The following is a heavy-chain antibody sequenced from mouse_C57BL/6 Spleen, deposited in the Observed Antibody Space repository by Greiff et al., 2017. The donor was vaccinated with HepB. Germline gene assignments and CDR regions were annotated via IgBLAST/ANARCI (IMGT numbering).Heavy chain of an antibody. CDR3: ARDRRYWYFDV. Sequence: DVQLVESGGGLVKPGGSLKLSCAASGFTFSSYAMSWVRQTPEKRLEWVATISDGGSYTYYPDNVKGRFTISRDNAKNNLYLQMSHLKSEDTAMYYCARDRRYWYFDVWGTGTTVTVSS. V-gene: IGHV5-4*01. CDR2: ISDGGSYT. CDR1: GFTFSSYA. J-gene: IGHJ1*03.